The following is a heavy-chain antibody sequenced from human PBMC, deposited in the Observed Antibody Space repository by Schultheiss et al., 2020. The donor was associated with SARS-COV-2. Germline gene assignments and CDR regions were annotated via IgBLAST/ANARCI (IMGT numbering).Heavy chain of an antibody. D-gene: IGHD2-2*02. CDR3: ARAICARCAFDI. J-gene: IGHJ3*02. Sequence: ASVKVSCKASGYTFTSYYMHWVRQAPGQGLEWMGIINPSGGSTSYAQKFQGRVTMTRDTSTSTVYMELSRLRSDDTAVYYCARAICARCAFDIWGQGTMVTVSS. CDR2: INPSGGST. CDR1: GYTFTSYY. V-gene: IGHV1-46*01.